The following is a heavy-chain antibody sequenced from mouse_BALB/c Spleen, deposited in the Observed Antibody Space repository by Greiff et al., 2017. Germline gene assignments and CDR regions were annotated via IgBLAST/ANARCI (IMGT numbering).Heavy chain of an antibody. J-gene: IGHJ4*01. CDR2: IFPGTGTT. CDR3: ARWNGNYYYAMDY. Sequence: VQLQQSGAELVKPGASVKLSCKTSGYTFTSYWIQWVKQRPGQGLGWIGEIFPGTGTTYYNEKFKGKATLTIDTSSSTAYMQLSSLTSEDSAVYFCARWNGNYYYAMDYWGQGTSVTVSS. V-gene: IGHV1S132*01. D-gene: IGHD2-1*01. CDR1: GYTFTSYW.